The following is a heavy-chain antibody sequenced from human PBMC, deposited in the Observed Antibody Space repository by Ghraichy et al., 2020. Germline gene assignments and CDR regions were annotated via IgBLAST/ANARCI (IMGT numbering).Heavy chain of an antibody. CDR2: ISYDGSNK. CDR1: GFTFSSYG. V-gene: IGHV3-30*18. J-gene: IGHJ4*02. CDR3: AKAHSSGWYYIDY. Sequence: GGSLRLSCAASGFTFSSYGMHWVRQAPGKGLEWVAVISYDGSNKYYADSVKGRFTISRDNSKNTLYLQMNSLRAEDTAVYYCAKAHSSGWYYIDYWGQGTLVTVSS. D-gene: IGHD6-19*01.